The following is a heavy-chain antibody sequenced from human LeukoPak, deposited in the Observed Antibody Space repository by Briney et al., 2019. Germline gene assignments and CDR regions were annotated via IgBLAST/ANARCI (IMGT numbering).Heavy chain of an antibody. CDR3: ARDRGLGVDWFDP. Sequence: SETLSLTCTVSGGSISSGSYYWSWIRQPAGKGLEWIGRIYTSGSTNYNPSLKSRVTISVDTSKNQFSLKLSSVTAADTAVYYCARDRGLGVDWFDPWGQGTLVTVSS. CDR2: IYTSGST. CDR1: GGSISSGSYY. V-gene: IGHV4-61*02. D-gene: IGHD3-16*01. J-gene: IGHJ5*02.